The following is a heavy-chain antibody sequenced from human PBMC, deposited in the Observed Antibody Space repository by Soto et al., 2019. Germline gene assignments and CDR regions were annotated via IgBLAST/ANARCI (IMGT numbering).Heavy chain of an antibody. Sequence: TGGSLRLSCAGSGFTVSSDYMSWGRQAPGKGLEWVSVIYSGGSTYYADSVKGRFTISRDNSKNTLYLQMNSLRAEDTAVYYCARDSSDWTGAFDIWGPGPMVTLSS. V-gene: IGHV3-66*01. CDR1: GFTVSSDY. CDR2: IYSGGST. J-gene: IGHJ3*02. CDR3: ARDSSDWTGAFDI. D-gene: IGHD3-9*01.